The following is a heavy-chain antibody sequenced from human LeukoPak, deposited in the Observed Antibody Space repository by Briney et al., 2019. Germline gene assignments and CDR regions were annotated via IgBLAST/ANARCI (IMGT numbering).Heavy chain of an antibody. J-gene: IGHJ4*02. Sequence: GGSLRLSCAASGFTFSSYGMSWVRQAPGKGLEWVSSISSSSSYIYYADSVKGRFTISRDNAKNSLYLQMNSLRAEDTAVYYCAGVGRAEYYDILTGGTPFDYWGQGTLVTVSS. V-gene: IGHV3-21*01. CDR1: GFTFSSYG. CDR3: AGVGRAEYYDILTGGTPFDY. D-gene: IGHD3-9*01. CDR2: ISSSSSYI.